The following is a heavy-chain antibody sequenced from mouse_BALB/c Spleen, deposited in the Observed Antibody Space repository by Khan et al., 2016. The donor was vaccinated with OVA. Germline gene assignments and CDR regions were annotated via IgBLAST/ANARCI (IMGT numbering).Heavy chain of an antibody. D-gene: IGHD4-1*01. CDR1: GFSLSRYR. J-gene: IGHJ1*01. CDR3: ARAGGGGSDGYFDG. V-gene: IGHV2-6-4*01. CDR2: IWSGGGT. Sequence: QVQLQQSGPGLVAPSQSLSITCTVSGFSLSRYRVDWVRQPPGKGLVWLGVIWSGGGTDYNSALKSRLSISKDNSKSHVFLKMNSLQSDDPDMYYCARAGGGGSDGYFDGWGAGTTVTVSS.